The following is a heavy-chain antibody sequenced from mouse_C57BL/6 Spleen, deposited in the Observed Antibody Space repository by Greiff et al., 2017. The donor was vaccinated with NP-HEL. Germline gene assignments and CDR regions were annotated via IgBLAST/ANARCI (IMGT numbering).Heavy chain of an antibody. J-gene: IGHJ4*01. CDR2: IWGVGST. CDR1: GFSLTSYG. Sequence: VMLVESGPGLVAPSQSLSITCTVSGFSLTSYGVDWVRQSPGKGLEWLGVIWGVGSTNYNSALKSRLSISKDNSKSQVFLKMNSLQTDDTAMYYCAASAHYGSSYDYAMDYWGQGTSVTVSS. D-gene: IGHD1-1*01. V-gene: IGHV2-6*01. CDR3: AASAHYGSSYDYAMDY.